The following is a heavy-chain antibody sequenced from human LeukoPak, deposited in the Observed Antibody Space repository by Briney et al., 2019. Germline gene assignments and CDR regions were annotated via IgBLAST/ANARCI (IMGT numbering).Heavy chain of an antibody. CDR1: EFTFDDYA. J-gene: IGHJ4*02. CDR3: AKEYSSGWYYFDY. V-gene: IGHV3-9*01. D-gene: IGHD6-19*01. CDR2: ISWNSGSI. Sequence: PGGSLRLSSVASEFTFDDYAIHWGRQALGKSLEWVSGISWNSGSIGYADSVKGRFTISRDNAKNSLYLQMNSLGAEDTALYYCAKEYSSGWYYFDYWGQGTLVTVSS.